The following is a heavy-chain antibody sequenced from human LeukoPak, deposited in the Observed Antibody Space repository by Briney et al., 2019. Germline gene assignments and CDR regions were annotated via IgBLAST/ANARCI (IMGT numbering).Heavy chain of an antibody. J-gene: IGHJ4*02. CDR3: ARDGWPAFDY. Sequence: SQTLSLTCAISGDSVSRSTAAWNWIRQSPSRGLEWLGSTYYRSKWYNDYAVSVRSRITIHPDTSKNQFSLQLNSVPPEDTAVYFCARDGWPAFDYWGQGTLVTVSS. V-gene: IGHV6-1*01. D-gene: IGHD2-15*01. CDR2: TYYRSKWYN. CDR1: GDSVSRSTAA.